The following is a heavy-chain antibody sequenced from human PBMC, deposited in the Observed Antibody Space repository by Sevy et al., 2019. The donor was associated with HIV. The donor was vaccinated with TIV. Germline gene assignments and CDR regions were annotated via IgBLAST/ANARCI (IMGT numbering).Heavy chain of an antibody. Sequence: GGSLRLSCAASGFNFDTYGIHWVRQAPGKGLEWVAVIRYDEKAKYYLESVKGRFTVSRDNSEDTAYLQMHNLRAEDTAVYYCTRDTGFYYFGMDVWGRGTTVTVSS. CDR2: IRYDEKAK. CDR1: GFNFDTYG. CDR3: TRDTGFYYFGMDV. V-gene: IGHV3-33*01. J-gene: IGHJ6*02. D-gene: IGHD2-15*01.